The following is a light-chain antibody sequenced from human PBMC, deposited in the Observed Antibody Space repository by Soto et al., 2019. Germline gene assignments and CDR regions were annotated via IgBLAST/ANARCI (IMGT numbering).Light chain of an antibody. J-gene: IGKJ1*01. CDR2: CAS. CDR1: QSVSSN. CDR3: QQYNNWPQT. V-gene: IGKV3-15*01. Sequence: EIVMTQSPATLSVSPGERATLSCRASQSVSSNLAGYQQKPGQAPRLLIYCASTRATGIPARFSGSGSGTEFTLTISSLQSEDFAVYYCQQYNNWPQTFGQGTKVEIK.